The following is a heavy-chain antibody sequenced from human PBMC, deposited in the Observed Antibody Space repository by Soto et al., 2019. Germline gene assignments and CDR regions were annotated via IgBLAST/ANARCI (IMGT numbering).Heavy chain of an antibody. D-gene: IGHD1-26*01. CDR3: ARDFVGATDDAFDI. CDR1: GYTFTSYG. J-gene: IGHJ3*02. Sequence: ASVKVSCKASGYTFTSYGISWVRQAPGQGLEWMGWISAYNGNTNYAQRLQGRVTMTTDTSTSTAYMELRSLRSDDTAVYYCARDFVGATDDAFDIWGQGTMVTVSS. V-gene: IGHV1-18*01. CDR2: ISAYNGNT.